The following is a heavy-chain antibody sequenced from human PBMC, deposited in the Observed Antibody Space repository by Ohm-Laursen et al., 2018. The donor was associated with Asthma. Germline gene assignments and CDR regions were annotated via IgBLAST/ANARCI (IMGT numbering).Heavy chain of an antibody. V-gene: IGHV1-46*01. CDR3: ARGTPYYSASGSQQFDP. J-gene: IGHJ5*02. Sequence: GASVKVSCKASGYTFTNYYMHWVRQAPGQGLEWMGIINPSGGSTSYAQKFQGRVTMTRDTSTSTVYMELSSLRSEDTAVYYCARGTPYYSASGSQQFDPWGQGTLVTVSS. CDR1: GYTFTNYY. CDR2: INPSGGST. D-gene: IGHD3-10*01.